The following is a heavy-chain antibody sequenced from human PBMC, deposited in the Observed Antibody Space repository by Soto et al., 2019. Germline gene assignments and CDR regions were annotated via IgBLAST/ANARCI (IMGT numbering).Heavy chain of an antibody. V-gene: IGHV4-39*01. Sequence: SETLSLTCTVSGGSISSSSYYWGWIRQPPGKGLEWIGSIYYSGSTYYNPSLKSRVTISVDTSKNQFSLKLSSVTAADTAVYYCARPTHLRAGTTGEFDYWGQGTLVTVSS. CDR2: IYYSGST. CDR3: ARPTHLRAGTTGEFDY. J-gene: IGHJ4*02. D-gene: IGHD1-7*01. CDR1: GGSISSSSYY.